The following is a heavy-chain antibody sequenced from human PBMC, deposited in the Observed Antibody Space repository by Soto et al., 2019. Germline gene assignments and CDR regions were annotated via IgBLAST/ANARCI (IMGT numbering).Heavy chain of an antibody. CDR3: ARDQYCSSTSCYRLYYYYYMDV. V-gene: IGHV3-7*01. CDR1: GFTFSSYW. CDR2: IKQDGSEK. Sequence: GGSLRLSCAASGFTFSSYWMSWVRQAPGKGLEWVANIKQDGSEKYYVDSVKGRFTISRDNAKNSLYLQMNSLRAEDTAVYYCARDQYCSSTSCYRLYYYYYMDVWGKGTTVTVSS. J-gene: IGHJ6*03. D-gene: IGHD2-2*02.